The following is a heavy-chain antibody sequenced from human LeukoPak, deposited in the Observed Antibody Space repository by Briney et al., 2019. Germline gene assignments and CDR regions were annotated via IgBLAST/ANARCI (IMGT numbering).Heavy chain of an antibody. J-gene: IGHJ4*02. D-gene: IGHD4-17*01. V-gene: IGHV4-39*01. CDR2: IYYSGST. Sequence: PSETLSLTCTVSGGSISSSSYYWGWIRQPPGKGPEWIGSIYYSGSTYYNPSLKSRVTISVDTSKNQFSLKLSSVTAADTAVYYCASPTLDYGDYLIDYWGQGTLVTVSS. CDR3: ASPTLDYGDYLIDY. CDR1: GGSISSSSYY.